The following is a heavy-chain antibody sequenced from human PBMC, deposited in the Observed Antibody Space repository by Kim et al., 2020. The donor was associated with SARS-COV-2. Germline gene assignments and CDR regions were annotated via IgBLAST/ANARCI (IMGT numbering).Heavy chain of an antibody. J-gene: IGHJ5*02. CDR3: ARDGGTYYYGSGSYYNQGGFHWFDP. D-gene: IGHD3-10*01. V-gene: IGHV4-59*01. Sequence: SETLSLTCTVSGGSISSYYWSWIRQPPGKGLEWIGYIYYSGSTNYNPSLKSRVTISVDTSKNQFSLKLSSVTAADTAVYYCARDGGTYYYGSGSYYNQGGFHWFDPWGQGTLVTVSS. CDR1: GGSISSYY. CDR2: IYYSGST.